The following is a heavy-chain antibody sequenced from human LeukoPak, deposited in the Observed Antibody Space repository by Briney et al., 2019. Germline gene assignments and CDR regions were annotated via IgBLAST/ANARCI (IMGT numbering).Heavy chain of an antibody. V-gene: IGHV4-59*08. Sequence: GSLRLSCAASGFTFSSYAMSWVRQPPGKGLEWIGYIYYSGSTNYNPSLKSRVTISVDTSKNQFSLKLSSVTAADTAVYYCARHKIGGSLYYYYGMDVWGQGTTVTVSS. D-gene: IGHD3-16*01. CDR3: ARHKIGGSLYYYYGMDV. J-gene: IGHJ6*02. CDR1: GFTFSSYA. CDR2: IYYSGST.